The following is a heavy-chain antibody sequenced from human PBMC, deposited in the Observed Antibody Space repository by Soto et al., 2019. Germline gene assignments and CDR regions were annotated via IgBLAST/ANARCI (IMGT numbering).Heavy chain of an antibody. CDR1: GFTFSSYA. D-gene: IGHD3-22*01. CDR2: ISGRGGST. V-gene: IGHV3-23*01. Sequence: EVQLLESGGGLVQPGGSLRLSCAASGFTFSSYAMSWVRQAPGKGLEWVSAISGRGGSTYYADSVKGRFTISRDNSKNTLYLQMNSLRAEDTAVYYCAKGAYYYDSSGSGGAFDIWGQGTMVTVSS. J-gene: IGHJ3*02. CDR3: AKGAYYYDSSGSGGAFDI.